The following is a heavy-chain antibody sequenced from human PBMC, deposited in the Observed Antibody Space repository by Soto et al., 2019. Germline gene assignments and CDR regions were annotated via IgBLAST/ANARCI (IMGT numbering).Heavy chain of an antibody. J-gene: IGHJ4*01. CDR3: AKMCMTHYDY. CDR1: GDSVTTGSSS. V-gene: IGHV4-61*01. Sequence: QVQLQESGPGLVKPSETLSLTCTVSGDSVTTGSSSWTWIRQPPGHRLAWIGNISYSGGTHYNPSLQGRITLALDSSKNQFSLNLTSVTAADTAVYYCAKMCMTHYDYWGHGSLVTVSS. CDR2: ISYSGGT. D-gene: IGHD2-8*01.